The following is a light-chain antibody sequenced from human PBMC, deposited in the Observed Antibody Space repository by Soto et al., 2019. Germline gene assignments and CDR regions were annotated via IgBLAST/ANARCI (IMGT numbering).Light chain of an antibody. V-gene: IGLV2-14*01. Sequence: QSVLTQPASVSGSLGQSITISCTGTSADFGGQNYVSWYQQHPGRAPKLILYEVSNRPSGVSNRFSGSKSGNTASLTISGLQAGDVADYYCSSYTDVVTLEVFGPGTKVTVL. CDR3: SSYTDVVTLEV. J-gene: IGLJ1*01. CDR1: SADFGGQNY. CDR2: EVS.